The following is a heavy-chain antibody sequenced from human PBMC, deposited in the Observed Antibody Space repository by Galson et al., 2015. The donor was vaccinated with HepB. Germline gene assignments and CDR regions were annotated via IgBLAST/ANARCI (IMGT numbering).Heavy chain of an antibody. CDR3: ARDGFSFGSHDN. V-gene: IGHV3-7*03. J-gene: IGHJ4*02. D-gene: IGHD3-16*01. CDR2: IIQDGSVT. CDR1: GFSLSTYW. Sequence: SLRLSCAASGFSLSTYWMSWVRQAPGKGLEWVANIIQDGSVTNYVDSVKGRFTISRDNAQNSLFLQMSGLRAEDTALYYCARDGFSFGSHDNWGQGTLVTVHS.